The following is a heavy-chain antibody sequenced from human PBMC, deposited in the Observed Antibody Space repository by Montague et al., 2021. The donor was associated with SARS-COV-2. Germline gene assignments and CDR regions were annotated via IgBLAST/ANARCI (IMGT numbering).Heavy chain of an antibody. CDR3: ARGYDYVWGSYRYLHWFDP. V-gene: IGHV4-59*12. Sequence: SETLSLTCTVSGGSISSYYWSWIRQPPGKGLEWIGYIYYSGSTNYNPSLKSRVTISVDTSKNQFSLKLSSVTAAGTAVYYCARGYDYVWGSYRYLHWFDPWGQGTLVTVSS. D-gene: IGHD3-16*02. CDR1: GGSISSYY. CDR2: IYYSGST. J-gene: IGHJ5*02.